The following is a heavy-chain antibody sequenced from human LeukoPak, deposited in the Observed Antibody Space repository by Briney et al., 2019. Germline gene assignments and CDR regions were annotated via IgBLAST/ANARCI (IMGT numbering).Heavy chain of an antibody. CDR1: GFTFSSYS. V-gene: IGHV3-21*01. CDR3: ARDLGVVGHTMARGVLDY. Sequence: PGGSLRLSCAASGFTFSSYSMNWVRQAPGKGLEWVSSISSSSSYIYYADSVKGRFTISRDNAKNSLYLQMNSLRAEDTAVYYCARDLGVVGHTMARGVLDYWGQGPLVTVSS. D-gene: IGHD3-10*01. J-gene: IGHJ4*02. CDR2: ISSSSSYI.